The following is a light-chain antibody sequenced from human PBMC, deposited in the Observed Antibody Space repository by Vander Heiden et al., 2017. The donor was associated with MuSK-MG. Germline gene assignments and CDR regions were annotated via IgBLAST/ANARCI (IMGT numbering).Light chain of an antibody. CDR2: AAS. Sequence: IVLTQSPQFLAVSLGERATINCKASQSLSYTSNNKSYLAWYQQRPGQPPKLLIYAASTRESGVSDRFSGSGSGADFTLTISSLEAADVAVYYCQEDDSASYTFGQGTKLDIK. J-gene: IGKJ2*01. V-gene: IGKV4-1*01. CDR3: QEDDSASYT. CDR1: QSLSYTSNNKSY.